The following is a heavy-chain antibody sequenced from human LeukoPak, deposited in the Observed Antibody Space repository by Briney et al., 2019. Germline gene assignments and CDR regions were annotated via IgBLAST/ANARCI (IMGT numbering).Heavy chain of an antibody. D-gene: IGHD2-2*01. CDR3: ARTISAQLDAFDI. J-gene: IGHJ3*02. V-gene: IGHV4-39*01. Sequence: SETLSLTCTVSGGSINTPNYYWGWIRQTPGKGLEWIGNIFYSGGTYYSPSLTSRVTISLDTSRNQFSLKLSSVTAADTAVYYCARTISAQLDAFDIWGQGTMVTVSS. CDR2: IFYSGGT. CDR1: GGSINTPNYY.